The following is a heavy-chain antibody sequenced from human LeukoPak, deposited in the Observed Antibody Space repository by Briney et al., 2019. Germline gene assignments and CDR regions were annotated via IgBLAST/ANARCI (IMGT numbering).Heavy chain of an antibody. CDR3: ARPSSVEANDAFDI. V-gene: IGHV3-21*01. CDR1: GFTFSKYW. J-gene: IGHJ3*02. D-gene: IGHD5-24*01. CDR2: ISKNSGYM. Sequence: GGPLRLSCAASGFTFSKYWMYWVRQAPGKGLEWVSSISKNSGYMYYIDSVKGRFTISRDNAKNSLYLQMNSLRAEDTAVYYCARPSSVEANDAFDIWGQGTMVTVSS.